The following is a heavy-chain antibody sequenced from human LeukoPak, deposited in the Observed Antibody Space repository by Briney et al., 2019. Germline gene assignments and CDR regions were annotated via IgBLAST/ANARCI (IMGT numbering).Heavy chain of an antibody. V-gene: IGHV3-48*04. J-gene: IGHJ6*02. D-gene: IGHD3-22*01. CDR2: ISSSSSTI. CDR1: GFTFSSYS. Sequence: GGSLRLSCGASGFTFSSYSMNWVRQAPGRGLEGVLYISSSSSTIYYADSVKGRFTISRDNAKNSLYLQMNSLRAEDTAVYYCAREGPITMIVVVIPTDYYGMDVWGQGTTVTVSS. CDR3: AREGPITMIVVVIPTDYYGMDV.